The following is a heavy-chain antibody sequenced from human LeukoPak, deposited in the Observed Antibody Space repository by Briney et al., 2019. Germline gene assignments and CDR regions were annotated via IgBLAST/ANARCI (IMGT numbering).Heavy chain of an antibody. CDR1: RFTFSDYW. D-gene: IGHD3-3*01. Sequence: GGSLRLSCAASRFTFSDYWMNWVRQAPGKGLEWVANIKQDGRVTKYVDSVKGRFTISRDNSKNTLYLQSNSLRAEDTAVYYCAKATYYDFLVGDYFDNWGQGTLVTVSS. V-gene: IGHV3-7*03. CDR2: IKQDGRVT. CDR3: AKATYYDFLVGDYFDN. J-gene: IGHJ4*02.